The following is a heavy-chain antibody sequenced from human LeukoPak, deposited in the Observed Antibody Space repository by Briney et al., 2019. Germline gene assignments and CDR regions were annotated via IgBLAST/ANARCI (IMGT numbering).Heavy chain of an antibody. D-gene: IGHD2-15*01. J-gene: IGHJ4*02. Sequence: GASVKVSCKASGYTFTGYYMHWVRQAPGQGLEWMGRIHPNSGGTNYAQKFQGRVTMTRDTSISTAYMELGSLRSDDTALYYCAKVPYCTGGSCLYYFDYWGQGTLVTVSS. V-gene: IGHV1-2*06. CDR2: IHPNSGGT. CDR3: AKVPYCTGGSCLYYFDY. CDR1: GYTFTGYY.